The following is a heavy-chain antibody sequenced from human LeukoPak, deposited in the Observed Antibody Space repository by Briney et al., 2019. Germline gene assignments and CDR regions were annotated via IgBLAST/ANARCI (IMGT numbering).Heavy chain of an antibody. J-gene: IGHJ6*03. CDR3: ATYTPPERYFDWLPTFGYYYYYMDV. Sequence: ASVKVSCKASGYTFTSYDINWMRQATGQGLEWMGWMNPNSGNTGYAQKFQGRVTMTRNTSISTAYMELSSLRSEDTAVYYCATYTPPERYFDWLPTFGYYYYYMDVWGKGTTVTISS. D-gene: IGHD3-9*01. CDR2: MNPNSGNT. V-gene: IGHV1-8*01. CDR1: GYTFTSYD.